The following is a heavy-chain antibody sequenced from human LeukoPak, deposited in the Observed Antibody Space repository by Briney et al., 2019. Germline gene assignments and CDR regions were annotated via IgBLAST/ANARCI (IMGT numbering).Heavy chain of an antibody. D-gene: IGHD3-10*01. V-gene: IGHV3-11*03. J-gene: IGHJ5*02. CDR1: GFTFSSYA. CDR2: ISSSSSYT. Sequence: PGGSLRLSCAASGFTFSSYAMSWVRQAPEKGLEWVSYISSSSSYTNYADSVKGRFTISRDNAKNSLYLQMNSLRAEDTAVYYCARWYGSGSYYNVGFDPWGQGTLVTVSS. CDR3: ARWYGSGSYYNVGFDP.